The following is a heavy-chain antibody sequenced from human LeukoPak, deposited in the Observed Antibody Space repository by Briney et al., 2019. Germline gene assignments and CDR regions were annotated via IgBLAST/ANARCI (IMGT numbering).Heavy chain of an antibody. V-gene: IGHV3-30*04. J-gene: IGHJ3*02. CDR2: ISYDGSNK. D-gene: IGHD3-10*01. CDR3: AKVKWVGMDAFDI. Sequence: GGSLRLSCAASGFTFSSYAMHWVRQAPGKGLEWVAVISYDGSNKYYADSVKGRFTISRDNSKNTLYLQMNSLRAEDTAVYYCAKVKWVGMDAFDIWGQGTMVTVSS. CDR1: GFTFSSYA.